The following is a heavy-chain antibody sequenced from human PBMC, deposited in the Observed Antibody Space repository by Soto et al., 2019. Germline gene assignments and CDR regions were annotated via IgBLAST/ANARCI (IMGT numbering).Heavy chain of an antibody. Sequence: GGSVRLSCAASGFSLSNYWMHWVRQPPGKGLVWVSRINSDGSNTYYADSVKGRFTISRDNAKHPLYLQMNSLRAADTAVHYCAIISTNRRHDS. J-gene: IGHJ5*01. CDR2: INSDGSNT. D-gene: IGHD6-13*01. CDR1: GFSLSNYW. CDR3: AIISTNRRHDS. V-gene: IGHV3-74*01.